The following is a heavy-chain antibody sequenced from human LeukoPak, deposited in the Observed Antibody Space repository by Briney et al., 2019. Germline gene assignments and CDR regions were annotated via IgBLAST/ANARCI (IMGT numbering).Heavy chain of an antibody. D-gene: IGHD2-2*01. Sequence: PGGSLRLSCAASGFTFSSYAMHWVRQAPGKGLEWVAVISYDGSNKYYADSVKGRFTISRDNSKNTLYLQMNSLRAEDTAVYYCAREVSIVVVPAAPPSYMDVWGKGTTVTVSS. J-gene: IGHJ6*03. CDR3: AREVSIVVVPAAPPSYMDV. CDR1: GFTFSSYA. V-gene: IGHV3-30-3*01. CDR2: ISYDGSNK.